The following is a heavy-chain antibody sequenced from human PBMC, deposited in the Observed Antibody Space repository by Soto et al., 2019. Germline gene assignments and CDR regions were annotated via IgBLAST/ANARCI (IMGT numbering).Heavy chain of an antibody. J-gene: IGHJ5*02. Sequence: PGESLKISCKGSGYSFTSYWIGWVRQMPGKGLEWMGIIYPGDSDTRYSPSFQGQVTISADKSISTAYLQWSSLKASDTAMYYCARLEQQLVPFYSNWFDPWGQGTLVTVSS. V-gene: IGHV5-51*01. D-gene: IGHD6-13*01. CDR3: ARLEQQLVPFYSNWFDP. CDR1: GYSFTSYW. CDR2: IYPGDSDT.